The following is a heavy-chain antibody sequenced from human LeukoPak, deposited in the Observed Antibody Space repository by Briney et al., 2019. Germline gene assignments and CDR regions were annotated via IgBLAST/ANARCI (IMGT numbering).Heavy chain of an antibody. CDR3: ARDYDYGSGSYDY. D-gene: IGHD3-10*01. J-gene: IGHJ4*02. Sequence: EASVKVSCKASGYTFTGYYMHWVRQAPGQGLEWMGRINPNSGGTNYAQKFQGRVTMTRDTSISTAYMELSRLRSDDTAVYYCARDYDYGSGSYDYWGQGTLVTVSS. CDR2: INPNSGGT. CDR1: GYTFTGYY. V-gene: IGHV1-2*06.